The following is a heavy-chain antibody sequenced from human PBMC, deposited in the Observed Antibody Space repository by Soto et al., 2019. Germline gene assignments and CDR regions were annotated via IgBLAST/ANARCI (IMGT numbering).Heavy chain of an antibody. CDR1: GGSISNYY. CDR3: ARTSRFAY. CDR2: IFYSGST. V-gene: IGHV4-59*12. Sequence: SETLSLTCTVSGGSISNYYWSWIRQPPGRGLEWIGHIFYSGSTNYNPALKSRVTLSVDTSKNQFSLKLSSVTAADTAVYYCARTSRFAYWGQGTLVTVSS. D-gene: IGHD6-6*01. J-gene: IGHJ4*02.